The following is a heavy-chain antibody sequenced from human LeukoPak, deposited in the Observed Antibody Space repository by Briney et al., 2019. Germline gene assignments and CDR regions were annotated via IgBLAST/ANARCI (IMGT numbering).Heavy chain of an antibody. Sequence: GGSLRLSCAASGFTFSSYGMSWVRQAPGKGLEWVSAISGSGGSTYYADSVKGRFTISRDNSKNSLYLQMNSLRAEDTAVYYCARGLERGYSYGQYYFHYWGQGTLVTVSS. CDR1: GFTFSSYG. J-gene: IGHJ4*02. D-gene: IGHD5-18*01. V-gene: IGHV3-23*01. CDR3: ARGLERGYSYGQYYFHY. CDR2: ISGSGGST.